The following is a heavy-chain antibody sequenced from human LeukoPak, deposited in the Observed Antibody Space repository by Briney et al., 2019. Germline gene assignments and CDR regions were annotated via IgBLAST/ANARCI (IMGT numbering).Heavy chain of an antibody. D-gene: IGHD1-26*01. CDR1: GFTFSSYA. Sequence: GGFLRLSCAASGFTFSSYAMSWVRQAPGKGLEWVSAISGSGGSTYYADSVKGRFTISRDNSKNTLYLQMNSLRAEDTAVYYCAKDRADGPDAFDIWSQGTMVTVSS. J-gene: IGHJ3*02. V-gene: IGHV3-23*01. CDR2: ISGSGGST. CDR3: AKDRADGPDAFDI.